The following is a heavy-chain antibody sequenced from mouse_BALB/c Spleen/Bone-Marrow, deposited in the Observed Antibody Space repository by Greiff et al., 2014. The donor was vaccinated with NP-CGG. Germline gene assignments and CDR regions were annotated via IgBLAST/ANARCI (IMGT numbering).Heavy chain of an antibody. J-gene: IGHJ3*01. D-gene: IGHD1-1*01. CDR2: IDPANGNI. CDR1: GFNIKDTY. V-gene: IGHV14-3*02. CDR3: APYYYGRWSAN. Sequence: EVQLVESGAELVKPGASVKLSCTASGFNIKDTYMHWVKQRPEQGLEWIGRIDPANGNIKYDPKFQGKATITADTSSNTAYLQLSSLTSEDTAVYYCAPYYYGRWSANWGQGTLVTVSA.